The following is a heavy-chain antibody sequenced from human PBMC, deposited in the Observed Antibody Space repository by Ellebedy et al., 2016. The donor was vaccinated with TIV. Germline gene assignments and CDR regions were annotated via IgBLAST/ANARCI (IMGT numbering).Heavy chain of an antibody. J-gene: IGHJ4*02. CDR3: ARGGQQWLVYFDY. Sequence: GESLKISCAASGFTFRNYWMSWVRQAPGKGLEWVANIKQDGSEKYYVDSVEGRFTISKDNAKNSLYLQMSSLRAEDTAVYYCARGGQQWLVYFDYWGQGTLVTVSS. CDR1: GFTFRNYW. D-gene: IGHD6-19*01. V-gene: IGHV3-7*01. CDR2: IKQDGSEK.